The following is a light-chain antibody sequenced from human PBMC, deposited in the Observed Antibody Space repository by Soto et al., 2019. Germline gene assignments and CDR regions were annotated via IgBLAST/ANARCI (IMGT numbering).Light chain of an antibody. CDR1: QSVSSNY. Sequence: IVLTQSPGTLSLSPGEREKLYCRASQSVSSNYLAWYQQKPGQAPRLLIYGASTRATGIPATFSGSGSGTEFTLTISSLQSEDFAVYYCQQYNKWPQTFGQGSKVDIK. CDR2: GAS. CDR3: QQYNKWPQT. J-gene: IGKJ1*01. V-gene: IGKV3-15*01.